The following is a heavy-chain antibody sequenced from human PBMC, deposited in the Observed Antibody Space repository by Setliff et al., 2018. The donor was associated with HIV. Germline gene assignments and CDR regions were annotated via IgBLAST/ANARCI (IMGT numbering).Heavy chain of an antibody. CDR2: IYDSGTT. CDR3: ARGRYYYYDMDV. J-gene: IGHJ6*03. CDR1: GGSIRSGGYY. V-gene: IGHV4-31*03. Sequence: SETLSLTCSVSGGSIRSGGYYWSWIRQHPGKGLEWIGYIYDSGTTDHNPSLESRVTISLDTSKSHFSLRLTSVAAADTAVYYCARGRYYYYDMDVWGKGTTVTVSS.